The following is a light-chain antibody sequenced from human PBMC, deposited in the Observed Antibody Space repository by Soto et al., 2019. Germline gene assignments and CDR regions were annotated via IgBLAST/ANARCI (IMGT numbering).Light chain of an antibody. CDR1: TSDIGTYNF. CDR3: CSYAGSGTDYHYV. Sequence: QSALTQPASVSGSPGQSITISCTGTTSDIGTYNFVSWYLQYPGKAPKLLIYDDIKRPSGVSNRFSGSKSGNTASLTISGVQAEDEADYYCCSYAGSGTDYHYVSVTVIK. V-gene: IGLV2-23*01. J-gene: IGLJ1*01. CDR2: DDI.